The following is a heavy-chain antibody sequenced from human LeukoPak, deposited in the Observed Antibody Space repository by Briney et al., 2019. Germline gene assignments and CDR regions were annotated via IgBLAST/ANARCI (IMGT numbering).Heavy chain of an antibody. V-gene: IGHV1-69*04. CDR3: AWEKMEVGYYGLDV. J-gene: IGHJ6*02. Sequence: SVKVSCKASGGTFDNSAINWVRQAPGQGLEWMGRIIPILNIPNYAQRLQGRVTIAADKSTSTAYMELSSLRSDDTAVYYCAWEKMEVGYYGLDVWGQGTTVTVSS. CDR1: GGTFDNSA. D-gene: IGHD1-1*01. CDR2: IIPILNIP.